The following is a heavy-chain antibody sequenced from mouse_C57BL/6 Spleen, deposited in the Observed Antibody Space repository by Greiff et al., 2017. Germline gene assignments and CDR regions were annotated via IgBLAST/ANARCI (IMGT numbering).Heavy chain of an antibody. D-gene: IGHD2-5*01. CDR2: IHPNSGST. Sequence: QVQLQQPGAELVKPGASVKLSCKASGYTFTSYWMHWVKQRPGQGLEWIGMIHPNSGSTNYNEKFKSKATLTVDKSSSTAYMQRSSLTSEDSAVYYCAPFYSNFTWFAYWGQGTLVTVSA. J-gene: IGHJ3*01. CDR1: GYTFTSYW. V-gene: IGHV1-64*01. CDR3: APFYSNFTWFAY.